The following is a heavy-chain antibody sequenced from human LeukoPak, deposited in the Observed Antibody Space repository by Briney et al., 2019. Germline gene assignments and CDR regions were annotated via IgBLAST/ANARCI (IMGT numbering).Heavy chain of an antibody. Sequence: ASVKVSCKASGYTFTGYYMHWVRQAPGQGLEWMGWINPNSGGTNYAQKFQGRVTMTRDTSISTAYMELSRLRSDDTAVYYCARTGYCSSTSCYRIDYYYYYMDVWGKGTTVTISS. D-gene: IGHD2-2*01. CDR1: GYTFTGYY. CDR3: ARTGYCSSTSCYRIDYYYYYMDV. V-gene: IGHV1-2*02. J-gene: IGHJ6*03. CDR2: INPNSGGT.